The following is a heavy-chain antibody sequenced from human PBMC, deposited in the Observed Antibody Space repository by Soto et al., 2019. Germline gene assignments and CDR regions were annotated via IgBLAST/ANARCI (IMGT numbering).Heavy chain of an antibody. J-gene: IGHJ4*02. Sequence: GGSLRLSCSASGFTFSSYVMSWVRQAPGKGLEWVSGVSGVGGSTYYADSVKGRFTISRDNSKNTLYLQMNSLRAEDTAVYYCAKSRFCDYWGQGTLVTVS. CDR1: GFTFSSYV. V-gene: IGHV3-23*01. D-gene: IGHD3-3*01. CDR3: AKSRFCDY. CDR2: VSGVGGST.